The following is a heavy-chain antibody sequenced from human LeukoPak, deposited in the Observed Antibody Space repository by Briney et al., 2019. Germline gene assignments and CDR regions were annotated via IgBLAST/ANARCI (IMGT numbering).Heavy chain of an antibody. CDR3: TRIFGSGIFLPDY. V-gene: IGHV3-49*04. D-gene: IGHD3-10*01. Sequence: GGSLRLSCVGSGFTVSSNYMSWVRQAPGKGLEWVGFIRSNTYGGTTQYAASVKGRFTISRDDSKNIAHLQMNSLKTEDTALYYCTRIFGSGIFLPDYWGQGALVTVSS. J-gene: IGHJ4*02. CDR1: GFTVSSNY. CDR2: IRSNTYGGTT.